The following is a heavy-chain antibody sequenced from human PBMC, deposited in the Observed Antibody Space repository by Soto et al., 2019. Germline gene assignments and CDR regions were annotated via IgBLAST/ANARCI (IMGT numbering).Heavy chain of an antibody. CDR1: GFTFSSYA. V-gene: IGHV3-23*01. D-gene: IGHD6-13*01. CDR2: VEGSGADT. CDR3: AKAGGSTWGTEYFQH. Sequence: EVQLLESGGGLVQPGGSLRLSCAASGFTFSSYAMSWVRQAPGKGLEWVSLVEGSGADTYYVDSVKGRFTISRDNSKNTLYLQMNSLRAEDTAVYYCAKAGGSTWGTEYFQHWGQGTLVTVSP. J-gene: IGHJ1*01.